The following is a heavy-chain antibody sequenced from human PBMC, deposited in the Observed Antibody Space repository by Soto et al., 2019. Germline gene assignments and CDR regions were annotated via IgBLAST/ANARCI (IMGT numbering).Heavy chain of an antibody. CDR1: GYTFTSYY. CDR2: INPSGGST. V-gene: IGHV1-46*01. Sequence: ASVKVSCKASGYTFTSYYMHWVRQAPGQGLEWMGIINPSGGSTSYAQKFQGRVTMTRDTSTSTVYMELSSLRSEDTAVYYCARDKDLGHCSRGRSHSASPSGLGFYGMDVWGQRTTVTVSS. D-gene: IGHD2-15*01. J-gene: IGHJ6*02. CDR3: ARDKDLGHCSRGRSHSASPSGLGFYGMDV.